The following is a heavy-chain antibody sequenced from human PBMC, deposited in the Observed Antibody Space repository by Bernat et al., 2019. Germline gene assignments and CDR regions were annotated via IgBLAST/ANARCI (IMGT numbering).Heavy chain of an antibody. Sequence: QVQLVESGGGVVQPGRSLRLSCAASGFTFSSYAMHWVRQAPGKGLEWVAVISYDGSNKYYADSVKGRFTISRDNSKNTLYLQMNSLRAEDTAVYYCARERRAFDIWGQGTMVTVSS. CDR2: ISYDGSNK. CDR3: ARERRAFDI. V-gene: IGHV3-30*01. J-gene: IGHJ3*02. CDR1: GFTFSSYA.